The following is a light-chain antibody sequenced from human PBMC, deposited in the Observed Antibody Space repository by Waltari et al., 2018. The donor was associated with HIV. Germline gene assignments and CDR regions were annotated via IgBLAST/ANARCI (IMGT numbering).Light chain of an antibody. V-gene: IGLV2-14*01. J-gene: IGLJ1*01. CDR2: EVS. Sequence: QSALTQPASVSGSPGQSITISCTGTSSDVGGYNYVSWYQQHPDKAPKLMIYEVSSQPSGVANRFSCAKTGNTAALTTSGLQAEEEDDYYCSSYTSSSTLDVFGTGTKVTVL. CDR1: SSDVGGYNY. CDR3: SSYTSSSTLDV.